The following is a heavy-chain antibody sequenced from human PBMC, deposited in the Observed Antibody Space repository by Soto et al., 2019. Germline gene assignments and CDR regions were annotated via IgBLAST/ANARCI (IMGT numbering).Heavy chain of an antibody. CDR3: AKVRPYSSGWYSAFDI. Sequence: PGGSLRLSCAASGFTFDDYAMHWVRQAPGKGLEWVSGISWNSGSIGYADSVKGRFTISRDNAKNSLYLQMNSLRAEDTALYYCAKVRPYSSGWYSAFDIWGQGTMVTVS. V-gene: IGHV3-9*01. CDR1: GFTFDDYA. D-gene: IGHD6-19*01. J-gene: IGHJ3*02. CDR2: ISWNSGSI.